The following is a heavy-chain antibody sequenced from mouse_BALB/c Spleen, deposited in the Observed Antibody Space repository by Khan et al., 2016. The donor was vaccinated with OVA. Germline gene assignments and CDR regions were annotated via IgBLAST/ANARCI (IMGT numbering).Heavy chain of an antibody. V-gene: IGHV5-6*01. CDR1: GFTFSTYG. J-gene: IGHJ3*01. Sequence: EVELVESGGDLVKPGGSLKLSCATSGFTFSTYGMSWVRQTPDKRLEWVAAISSGGSYTYYPGSVKGRFTISRDNVNNTLYLQMSSLKSEDTAIYYCTRLAYYYNSEGFAYWGQGTLVTVSA. D-gene: IGHD1-1*01. CDR2: ISSGGSYT. CDR3: TRLAYYYNSEGFAY.